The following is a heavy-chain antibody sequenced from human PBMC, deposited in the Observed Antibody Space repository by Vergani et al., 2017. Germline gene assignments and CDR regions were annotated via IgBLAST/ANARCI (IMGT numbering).Heavy chain of an antibody. V-gene: IGHV3-9*01. CDR2: FSWNSGSI. CDR3: AKDRYHGGFDY. CDR1: GFTFDDYA. Sequence: EVQLVESGGGLVQPGRSLRLSCAASGFTFDDYAMHWVRQAPGKGLEWVSGFSWNSGSIGYAESVQGRFTISRDNAKNSLYLQMNSLRAEDTALYYCAKDRYHGGFDYWGQGTLVTVSS. J-gene: IGHJ4*02. D-gene: IGHD2-2*01.